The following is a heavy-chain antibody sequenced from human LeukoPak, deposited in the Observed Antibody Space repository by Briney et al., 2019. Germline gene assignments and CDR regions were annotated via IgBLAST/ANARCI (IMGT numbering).Heavy chain of an antibody. CDR1: GFTVSSNY. J-gene: IGHJ4*02. V-gene: IGHV3-23*01. D-gene: IGHD3-3*01. CDR2: SSGSGGST. CDR3: AKDSFPEPYDFWSGPREIDY. Sequence: PGGSLRLSCAASGFTVSSNYMSWVRQAPGKGLEWVSASSGSGGSTYYADSVKGRFTISRDNSKNTLYLQMNSLRAEDTAVYYCAKDSFPEPYDFWSGPREIDYWGQGTLVTVSS.